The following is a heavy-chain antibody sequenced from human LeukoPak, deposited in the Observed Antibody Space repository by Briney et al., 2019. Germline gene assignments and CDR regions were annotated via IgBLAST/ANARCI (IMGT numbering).Heavy chain of an antibody. V-gene: IGHV1-46*01. CDR3: ARGNDGWPHYYYYFMDV. CDR2: SNPGGGAT. Sequence: GASVKASCKASGDTFINDYIHWVRQAPGQALEWMGASNPGGGATTYAQKFQGRVTMTRDMSTSTVYMELRSLRSADTAVYYCARGNDGWPHYYYYFMDVWGKGTTVTVSS. CDR1: GDTFINDY. D-gene: IGHD1-1*01. J-gene: IGHJ6*03.